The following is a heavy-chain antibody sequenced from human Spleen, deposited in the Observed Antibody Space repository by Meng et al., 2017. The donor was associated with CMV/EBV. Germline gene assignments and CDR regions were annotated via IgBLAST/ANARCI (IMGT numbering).Heavy chain of an antibody. CDR2: IRYDGSNK. CDR3: AKDDNGYTGEGGY. J-gene: IGHJ4*02. V-gene: IGHV3-30*02. D-gene: IGHD3-16*01. CDR1: GFTFSSYG. Sequence: GESLKISCAASGFTFSSYGMHWVRQAPGKGLEWVAFIRYDGSNKYYADSVKGRFTIFRDNSKNTLYLQMNSLRAEDTAVYYCAKDDNGYTGEGGYWGQGTLVTVSS.